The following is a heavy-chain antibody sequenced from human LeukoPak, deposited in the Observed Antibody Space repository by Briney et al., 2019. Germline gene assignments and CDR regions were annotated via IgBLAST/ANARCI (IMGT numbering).Heavy chain of an antibody. CDR3: ASYSGSYYYYYYMDV. D-gene: IGHD6-19*01. CDR1: GFTVSSNY. J-gene: IGHJ6*03. Sequence: GGSLRLSCAASGFTVSSNYMSWVRQAPGKGLEWVSVIYSGGSTYYAGSVKGSFTISRDKSKNTLYLQMNSLRAEDTAVYYCASYSGSYYYYYYMDVWGKGTTVTISS. CDR2: IYSGGST. V-gene: IGHV3-66*01.